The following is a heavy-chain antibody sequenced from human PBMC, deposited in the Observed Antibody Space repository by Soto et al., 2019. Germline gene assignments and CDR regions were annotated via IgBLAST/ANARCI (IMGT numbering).Heavy chain of an antibody. D-gene: IGHD5-12*01. J-gene: IGHJ4*02. V-gene: IGHV3-30*18. Sequence: QVQLVESGGGVVQPGRSLRLSCAASGFTFSSYGMHWVRQAPGKRLEWVAGISYDGSYKYYADSMKGRVTISRDNSKNTLYVQMNSLRAEDTAVYYCAKEGSVVATTPDFDYWGQGTLVTVSS. CDR3: AKEGSVVATTPDFDY. CDR2: ISYDGSYK. CDR1: GFTFSSYG.